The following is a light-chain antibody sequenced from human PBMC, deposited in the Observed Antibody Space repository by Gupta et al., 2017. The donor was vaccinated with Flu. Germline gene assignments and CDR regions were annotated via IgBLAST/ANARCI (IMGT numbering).Light chain of an antibody. V-gene: IGKV1-39*01. J-gene: IGKJ4*01. CDR3: QQSNSTPFI. CDR2: AAS. Sequence: DIQMTKSPTSLLSFAGDRITITCRTSHSISNYLNWYQQKPGKAPKLLIYAASTLQSGVPSRFSGSGSGTDFTLTISSLQPEVFATYYCQQSNSTPFIFGGGTKVEIK. CDR1: HSISNY.